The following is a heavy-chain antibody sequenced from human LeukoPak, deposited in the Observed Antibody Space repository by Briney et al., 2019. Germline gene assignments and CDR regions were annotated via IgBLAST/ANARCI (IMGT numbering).Heavy chain of an antibody. CDR1: GGSFSGYY. J-gene: IGHJ4*02. CDR2: INRSGST. Sequence: SETLSLTCAVYGGSFSGYYWSWIRQPPGKGLEWIGEINRSGSTNYNPSLKSRVTISVDTSKNQFSLKLSSVTAADTAVYYCARGSGVLRFLEWLSPDFRYYFDYWGQGTLVTVSS. V-gene: IGHV4-34*01. CDR3: ARGSGVLRFLEWLSPDFRYYFDY. D-gene: IGHD3-3*01.